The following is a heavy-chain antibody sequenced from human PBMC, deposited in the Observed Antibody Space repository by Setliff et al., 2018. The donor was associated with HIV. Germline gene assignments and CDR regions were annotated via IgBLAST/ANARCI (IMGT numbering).Heavy chain of an antibody. CDR2: INHSGST. V-gene: IGHV4-34*01. D-gene: IGHD6-13*01. J-gene: IGHJ6*03. CDR3: ARGARLLAGYSDRWDYYYMGV. Sequence: SETLSLTCAVYGESVSGYYWSWIRQPPGKGLEWIGEINHSGSTNYNPSLKSRVTISVDTSKSQFSLKLTSVTAADTAVYYCARGARLLAGYSDRWDYYYMGVWGKGTTVTVSS. CDR1: GESVSGYY.